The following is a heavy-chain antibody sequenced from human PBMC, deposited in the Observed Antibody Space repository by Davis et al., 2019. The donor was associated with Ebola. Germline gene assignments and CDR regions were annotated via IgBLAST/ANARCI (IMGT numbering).Heavy chain of an antibody. D-gene: IGHD6-13*01. CDR1: GGSIISSSYY. Sequence: MPSETLSPTCTVPGGSIISSSYYWGWIRQPPGKGLEWIGSVPYSGNTYYNPSLKSRLTVSVDTSKSQFSLKFTSVTAADTAVYYCGRNVRQHLASWFDPWGHGTLVTVSS. CDR3: GRNVRQHLASWFDP. CDR2: VPYSGNT. V-gene: IGHV4-39*01. J-gene: IGHJ5*02.